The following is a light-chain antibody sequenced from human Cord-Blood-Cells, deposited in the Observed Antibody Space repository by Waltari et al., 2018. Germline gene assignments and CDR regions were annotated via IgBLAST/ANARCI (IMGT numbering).Light chain of an antibody. J-gene: IGLJ2*01. CDR2: DVS. CDR1: ISDVGGYNY. Sequence: QSALTHPASVSGSPGPPITTPCTGTISDVGGYNYVSWYQQPPGKAPKLLIYDVSNRPSGVSTRFSGSKSCNTASLTISGLQAEDEADYYCSSYTSSSRVFGGGTKLTVL. V-gene: IGLV2-14*01. CDR3: SSYTSSSRV.